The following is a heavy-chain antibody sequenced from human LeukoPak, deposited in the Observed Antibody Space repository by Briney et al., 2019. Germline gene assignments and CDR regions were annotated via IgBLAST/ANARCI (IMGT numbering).Heavy chain of an antibody. CDR1: GDSVSSSIYH. D-gene: IGHD6-19*01. Sequence: SETLSLTCSVSGDSVSSSIYHWDWIRLPPGKGLEWIGSFYYGGITHYNPSLKSRVTISVDTSKNQFSLKLTSVTAADTALYYCARFQWQGRGLWGQGTQVTVSS. J-gene: IGHJ4*02. CDR2: FYYGGIT. CDR3: ARFQWQGRGL. V-gene: IGHV4-39*01.